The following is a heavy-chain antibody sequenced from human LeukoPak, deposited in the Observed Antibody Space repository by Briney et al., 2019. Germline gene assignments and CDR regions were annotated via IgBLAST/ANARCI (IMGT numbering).Heavy chain of an antibody. J-gene: IGHJ1*01. V-gene: IGHV3-74*01. D-gene: IGHD3-22*01. CDR3: ARAPSETGGYYPEYFRH. Sequence: GGSLRLSCAASGFTFSSYWMHWVRQAPGKGLVWFSRIKSDGSTNYADSVKGRFTISRDNAKNTVSLQMNSLRAEDTAVYYCARAPSETGGYYPEYFRHWGQGTLVTVSS. CDR1: GFTFSSYW. CDR2: IKSDGST.